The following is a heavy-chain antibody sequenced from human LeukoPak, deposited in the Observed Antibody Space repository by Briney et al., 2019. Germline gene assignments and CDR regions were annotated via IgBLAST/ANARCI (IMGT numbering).Heavy chain of an antibody. V-gene: IGHV4-4*07. CDR1: GGSISSYY. Sequence: PSETLSLTCTVSGGSISSYYWSWIRQPAGKGLEWIRRIYTSGSTNYNPSLKSRVTMSVDTSKNQFSLKLSSVTAADTAVYYCARFDVVVPAAIGWFDPWGQGTLVTVSS. D-gene: IGHD2-2*02. CDR3: ARFDVVVPAAIGWFDP. J-gene: IGHJ5*02. CDR2: IYTSGST.